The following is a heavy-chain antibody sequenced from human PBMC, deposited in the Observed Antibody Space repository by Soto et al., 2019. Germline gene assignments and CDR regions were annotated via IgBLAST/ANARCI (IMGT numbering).Heavy chain of an antibody. D-gene: IGHD2-8*01. CDR1: GYTFTSYD. V-gene: IGHV1-8*02. CDR3: AILKQGYCTNSVCYPDY. CDR2: MNPNSGNT. Sequence: ASGKVSCKASGYTFTSYDINWVRQATGQGLEWMGWMNPNSGNTGYAQKFQGRVTMTRNTSISTAYMELSSLRSEDTAVYYCAILKQGYCTNSVCYPDYWGQGTLVTVSS. J-gene: IGHJ4*02.